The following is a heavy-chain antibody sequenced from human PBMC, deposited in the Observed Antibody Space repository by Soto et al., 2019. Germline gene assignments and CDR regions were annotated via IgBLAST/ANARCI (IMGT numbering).Heavy chain of an antibody. CDR3: ARKPSPVTTRERCMDV. J-gene: IGHJ6*02. CDR1: GGSFSGYY. V-gene: IGHV4-34*01. Sequence: SETLSLTCAVYGGSFSGYYWSWIRQPPGKGLEWIGEINHSGSTNYNPSLKSRVTISVDTSKNQFSLKLSSVTAADTAVYYCARKPSPVTTRERCMDVWGQGTTVTVSS. D-gene: IGHD4-17*01. CDR2: INHSGST.